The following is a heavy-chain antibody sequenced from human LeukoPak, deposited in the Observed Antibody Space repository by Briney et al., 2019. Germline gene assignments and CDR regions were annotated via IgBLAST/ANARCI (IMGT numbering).Heavy chain of an antibody. D-gene: IGHD1-26*01. CDR1: GFTFSSYW. CDR3: ARGHTGNYSPNPFDY. CDR2: INSDGSST. Sequence: PGGSLRLSCAASGFTFSSYWMHWVRQAPGKGLVWVSRINSDGSSTSYADSVKGRFTISRDNAKNTLYLQMNSLRAEDTAVYYCARGHTGNYSPNPFDYWGQGTLVTVSS. V-gene: IGHV3-74*01. J-gene: IGHJ4*02.